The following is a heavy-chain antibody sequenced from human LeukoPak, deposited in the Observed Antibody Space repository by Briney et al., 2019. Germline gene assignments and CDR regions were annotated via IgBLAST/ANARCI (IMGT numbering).Heavy chain of an antibody. J-gene: IGHJ4*02. D-gene: IGHD2-2*02. CDR1: GFTFSYYA. Sequence: GGSLRLSCAASGFTFSYYAMSWVRQAPGKGLEWVSVISDSGTDTSYADSGRGRFTISRDNSKNTLYLQMNSLRAEDTAVYHCAKTDCTSSSCYTIDYWGQGTLVTVSS. V-gene: IGHV3-23*01. CDR2: ISDSGTDT. CDR3: AKTDCTSSSCYTIDY.